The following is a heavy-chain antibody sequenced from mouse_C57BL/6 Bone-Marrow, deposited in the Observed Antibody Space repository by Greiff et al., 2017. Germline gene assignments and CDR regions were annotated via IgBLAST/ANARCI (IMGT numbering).Heavy chain of an antibody. V-gene: IGHV1-82*01. D-gene: IGHD2-3*01. CDR1: GYAFSSSW. Sequence: VMLVESGPELVKPGASVKISCKASGYAFSSSWMNWVKQRPGKGLEWIGRIDPGDGDTNYNGKFKGKATLTADKSSSTAYMQLSSLTSEDSAVYFCASSYDFPWFAYWGQGTLVTVSA. CDR2: IDPGDGDT. J-gene: IGHJ3*01. CDR3: ASSYDFPWFAY.